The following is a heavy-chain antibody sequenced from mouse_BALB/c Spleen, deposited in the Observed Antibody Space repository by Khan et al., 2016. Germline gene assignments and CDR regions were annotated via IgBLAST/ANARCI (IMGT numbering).Heavy chain of an antibody. D-gene: IGHD2-12*01. J-gene: IGHJ4*01. V-gene: IGHV3-6*02. Sequence: EVKLLESGPGLVKPSQSLSLTCSVTGYSITSGYYWNWIRQFPGNNLEWMGYISHDGSNNYNPSLKNRTSIARDPSKNQFFLKLNSVTTEDTATYYCARLRRVYAMDYWGQGTSVTVSS. CDR3: ARLRRVYAMDY. CDR1: GYSITSGYY. CDR2: ISHDGSN.